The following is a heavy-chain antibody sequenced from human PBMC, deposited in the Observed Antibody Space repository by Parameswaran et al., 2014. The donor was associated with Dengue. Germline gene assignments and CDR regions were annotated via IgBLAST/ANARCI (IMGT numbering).Heavy chain of an antibody. J-gene: IGHJ6*02. Sequence: VRQAPGQGLEWMGWINPNSGGTNYAQKFQGWVTMTRDTSISTAYMELSRLRSDDTAVYYCARLGITGTTPTLDVWGQGTTVTVSS. CDR3: ARLGITGTTPTLDV. D-gene: IGHD1-7*01. CDR2: INPNSGGT. V-gene: IGHV1-2*04.